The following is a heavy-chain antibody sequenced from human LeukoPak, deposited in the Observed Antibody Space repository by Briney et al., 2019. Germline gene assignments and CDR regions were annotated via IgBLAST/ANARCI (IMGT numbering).Heavy chain of an antibody. D-gene: IGHD3-10*01. Sequence: GGSLRLSCAASGFPFSSYAMSWVRQAPGKGLEWVSAISGSGGSTYYADSVKGRFTISRDNSKNTLYLQMNSLRAEDTAVYYCAKDVRVVRGVIIHYYFDYWGQGTLVTVSS. J-gene: IGHJ4*02. CDR1: GFPFSSYA. CDR2: ISGSGGST. CDR3: AKDVRVVRGVIIHYYFDY. V-gene: IGHV3-23*01.